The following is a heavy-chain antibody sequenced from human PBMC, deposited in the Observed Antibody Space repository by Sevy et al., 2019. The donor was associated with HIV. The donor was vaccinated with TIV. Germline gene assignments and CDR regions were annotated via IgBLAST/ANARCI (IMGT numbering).Heavy chain of an antibody. V-gene: IGHV3-30*03. CDR3: ARGDYYDSSGYNYYFDY. J-gene: IGHJ4*02. CDR2: ISYDGSNK. CDR1: GFNFSSYG. Sequence: GGSLRLSCAASGFNFSSYGMHWVRQAPGKGLEWVAVISYDGSNKYYADSVKGRFTISRDNSKNTLYLQMNSLRAEDTAVYYCARGDYYDSSGYNYYFDYWGQGTLVTVSS. D-gene: IGHD3-22*01.